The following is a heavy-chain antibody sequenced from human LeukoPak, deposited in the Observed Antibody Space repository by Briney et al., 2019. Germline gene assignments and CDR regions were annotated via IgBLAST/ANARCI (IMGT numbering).Heavy chain of an antibody. Sequence: PGGSLRLSCAASGFTFSSYSMHWVRQAPGKGLEWVSSISSSSSYIYYADSVKGRFTISRDNAKNSLSLQMNSLRVEDTAIYYCARGPTVTTVYFDYWGQGTLVSVSS. CDR2: ISSSSSYI. J-gene: IGHJ4*02. D-gene: IGHD4-17*01. V-gene: IGHV3-21*01. CDR3: ARGPTVTTVYFDY. CDR1: GFTFSSYS.